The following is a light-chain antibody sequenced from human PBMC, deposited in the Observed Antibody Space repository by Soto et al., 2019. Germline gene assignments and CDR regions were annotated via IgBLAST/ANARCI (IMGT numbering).Light chain of an antibody. CDR2: NDG. J-gene: IGLJ2*01. CDR1: NIGGKS. CDR3: QVWGSNADPYVV. V-gene: IGLV3-21*04. Sequence: SYELTQPPSVSVAPGKTARITCGGNNIGGKSVHWYQQKPGQAPVLIIYNDGDRPSGIPERFSGSNSGNTATLTVSRVEAGDEADYYCQVWGSNADPYVVFGGGTKLTVL.